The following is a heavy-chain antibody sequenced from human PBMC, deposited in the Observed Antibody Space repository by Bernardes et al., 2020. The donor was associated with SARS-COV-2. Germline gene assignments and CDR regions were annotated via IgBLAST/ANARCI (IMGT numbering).Heavy chain of an antibody. CDR1: EYTFTAYY. CDR3: ARGNWVEYYDLTGNLDL. J-gene: IGHJ5*02. V-gene: IGHV1-2*02. D-gene: IGHD3-3*01. Sequence: ASLKVSCKASEYTFTAYYIHWVRQAPGQGLEWMGRINPNSGGPKYAQKFQGRVTMTRDTSINTAYMEVPRLTSDDTAVYYCARGNWVEYYDLTGNLDLWGQGTLVTVSS. CDR2: INPNSGGP.